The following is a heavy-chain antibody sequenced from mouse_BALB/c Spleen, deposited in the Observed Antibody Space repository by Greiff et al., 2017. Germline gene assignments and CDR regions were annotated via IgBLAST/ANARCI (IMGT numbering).Heavy chain of an antibody. CDR2: INSNGGST. Sequence: EVQLVESGGGLVQPGGSLKLSCAASGFTFSSYGMSWVRQTPDKRLELVATINSNGGSTYYPDSVKGRFTISRDNAKNTLYLQMSSLKSEDTAMYYCARDTAYYGNYDYWYFDVWGAGTTVTVSS. V-gene: IGHV5-6-3*01. J-gene: IGHJ1*01. CDR3: ARDTAYYGNYDYWYFDV. D-gene: IGHD2-10*01. CDR1: GFTFSSYG.